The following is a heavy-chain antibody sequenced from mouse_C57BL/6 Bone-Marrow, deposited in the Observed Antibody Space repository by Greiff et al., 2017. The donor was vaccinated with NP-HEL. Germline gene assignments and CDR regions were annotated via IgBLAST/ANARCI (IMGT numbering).Heavy chain of an antibody. Sequence: DVLLVESGGGLVKPGGSLKLSCAASGFTFSDYGMHWVRQAPEKGLEWVAYISSGSSTIYYADTVKGRFTISRDNAKNTLFLQMTSLRSEDTAMYYCARDFYYGSSPGYFDVWGTGTTVTVSS. J-gene: IGHJ1*03. V-gene: IGHV5-17*01. CDR2: ISSGSSTI. D-gene: IGHD1-1*01. CDR1: GFTFSDYG. CDR3: ARDFYYGSSPGYFDV.